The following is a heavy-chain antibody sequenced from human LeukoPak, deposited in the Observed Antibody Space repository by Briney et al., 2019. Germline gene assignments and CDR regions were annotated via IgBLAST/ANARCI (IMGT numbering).Heavy chain of an antibody. Sequence: GGSLRLSCAASGFTFSSYSMNWVRQAPVKGLEWVSSISSSSSYIYYADSVKGRFTISRDNAKNSLYLQMNSLRAEDTAVYYCARAVAGTWNDYWGQGTLVTVSS. V-gene: IGHV3-21*01. CDR1: GFTFSSYS. D-gene: IGHD6-19*01. J-gene: IGHJ4*02. CDR2: ISSSSSYI. CDR3: ARAVAGTWNDY.